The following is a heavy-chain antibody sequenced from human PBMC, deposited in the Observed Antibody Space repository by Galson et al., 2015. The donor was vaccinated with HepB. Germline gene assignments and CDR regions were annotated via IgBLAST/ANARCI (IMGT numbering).Heavy chain of an antibody. CDR2: IGSKANSYAT. CDR3: TRLGDLSGYSSL. Sequence: SLRLSCAAFGFTFSGSAMHWVRQASGRGLEWVGRIGSKANSYATAYAASVKGRFTISRDDSKNTAYMQMNSLKTEDTAVYYRTRLGDLSGYSSLWGQGTLVTVSS. V-gene: IGHV3-73*01. J-gene: IGHJ4*02. D-gene: IGHD6-13*01. CDR1: GFTFSGSA.